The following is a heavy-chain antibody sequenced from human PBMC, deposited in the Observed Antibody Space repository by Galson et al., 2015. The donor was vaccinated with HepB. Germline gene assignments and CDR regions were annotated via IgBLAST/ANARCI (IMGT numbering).Heavy chain of an antibody. V-gene: IGHV3-73*01. D-gene: IGHD2-2*01. CDR3: IRFGEFSGYSSS. CDR2: IRSKASNYAT. Sequence: SLRLSCAASGFTFSGSAIHWVRQASGKGPEWVGRIRSKASNYATSYVPSLKGRFTISRDDSKNMAYLHMKSLKTEDTALYYCIRFGEFSGYSSSWGQGTLVTVPS. J-gene: IGHJ4*02. CDR1: GFTFSGSA.